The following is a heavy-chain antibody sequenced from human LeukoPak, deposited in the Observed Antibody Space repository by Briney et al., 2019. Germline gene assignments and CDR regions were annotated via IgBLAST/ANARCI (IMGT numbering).Heavy chain of an antibody. J-gene: IGHJ4*02. D-gene: IGHD3-3*01. V-gene: IGHV3-30*02. CDR3: AKEGVTIFGVAPDY. CDR1: GFTFSSYG. Sequence: PGGSLRLSCAASGFTFSSYGMHWVRQAPGKGLEWVAFIRYDGSNKYYADSVKGRFTISRDNSKNTLYLQMNSLRAEDTAVYYCAKEGVTIFGVAPDYWGQGTLVTVSS. CDR2: IRYDGSNK.